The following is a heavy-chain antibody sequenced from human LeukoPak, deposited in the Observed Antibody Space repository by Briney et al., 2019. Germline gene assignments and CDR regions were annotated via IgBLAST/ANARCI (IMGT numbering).Heavy chain of an antibody. Sequence: GESLKISCKGSGYSFTRYWIGWVRQMPGKGLEWMGIIYPGDSDTRNSPSFQGQVTISADKSISTAYLQWSSLKASDTAMYYCARSSHYYYGSGPLHAYYFDYWGRGTLVTVSS. CDR2: IYPGDSDT. CDR3: ARSSHYYYGSGPLHAYYFDY. J-gene: IGHJ4*02. CDR1: GYSFTRYW. D-gene: IGHD3-10*01. V-gene: IGHV5-51*01.